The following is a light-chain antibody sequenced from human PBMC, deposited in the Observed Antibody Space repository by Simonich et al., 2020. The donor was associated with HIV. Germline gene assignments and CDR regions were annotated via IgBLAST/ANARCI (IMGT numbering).Light chain of an antibody. CDR1: QSVLYSSNNKNY. V-gene: IGKV4-1*01. CDR3: QQYYSTPRT. CDR2: WAS. J-gene: IGKJ1*01. Sequence: DIVMTQSPDSLTVSLGERATINCKSSQSVLYSSNNKNYLAWYQPKPGPPPKLLIYWASTRQSGVPDRFSGSGSGTDFTLTISSLQAEDVAVYYCQQYYSTPRTFGQGTKVEIK.